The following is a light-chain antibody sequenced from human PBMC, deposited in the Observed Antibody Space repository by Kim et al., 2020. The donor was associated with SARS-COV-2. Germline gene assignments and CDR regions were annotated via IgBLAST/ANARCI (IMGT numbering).Light chain of an antibody. Sequence: ASIGERVTITCRASQSISSYLNWYQQKPGKAPKLLIYAASSLQSGVPSRFSGSGSGTDFTLTISSLQPEDFATYYCQQSYSTPQYSFGQGTKLEI. CDR1: QSISSY. J-gene: IGKJ2*03. CDR2: AAS. V-gene: IGKV1-39*01. CDR3: QQSYSTPQYS.